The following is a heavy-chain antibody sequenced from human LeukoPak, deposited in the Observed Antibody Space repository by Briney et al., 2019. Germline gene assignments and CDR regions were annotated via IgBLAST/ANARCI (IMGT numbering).Heavy chain of an antibody. Sequence: GSLRLSCAASGFTFSSYAMHWVRQAPGKGLEWVAVISYDGSNKYYADSVKGRFTISRDNSKNTLYLQMNSLRAEDTAVYYCAKDAGQWYSSSWYYYYYMDVWGKGTTVTISS. CDR3: AKDAGQWYSSSWYYYYYMDV. CDR2: ISYDGSNK. J-gene: IGHJ6*03. D-gene: IGHD6-13*01. CDR1: GFTFSSYA. V-gene: IGHV3-30*04.